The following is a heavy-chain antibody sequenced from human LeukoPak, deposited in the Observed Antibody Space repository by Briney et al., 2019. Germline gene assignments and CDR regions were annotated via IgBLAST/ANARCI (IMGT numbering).Heavy chain of an antibody. CDR3: AAAPYYNYGMDV. V-gene: IGHV3-30*03. Sequence: PGGSLRLSCAASGFTFSSYGMHWVRQAPGKGLEWVAVISYDGSNKYYADSVKGRFTISRDNSKNTLYLQMNSLRAEDTAVYYCAAAPYYNYGMDVWGQGTTVTVSS. D-gene: IGHD2-15*01. CDR2: ISYDGSNK. J-gene: IGHJ6*02. CDR1: GFTFSSYG.